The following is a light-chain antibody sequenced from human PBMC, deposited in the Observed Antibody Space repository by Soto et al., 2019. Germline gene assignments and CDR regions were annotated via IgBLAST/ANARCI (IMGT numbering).Light chain of an antibody. V-gene: IGKV3-11*01. CDR2: DAS. J-gene: IGKJ1*01. Sequence: EILLTQSPATLSLSPGERATLSCRAGQSVSSYLAWYQQKPGQAPRLLIYDASNRATGIPARFSGSGSGTEFTLTISSLQSEDFAVYFCHQYNNWPPWTFGQGTKVDIK. CDR1: QSVSSY. CDR3: HQYNNWPPWT.